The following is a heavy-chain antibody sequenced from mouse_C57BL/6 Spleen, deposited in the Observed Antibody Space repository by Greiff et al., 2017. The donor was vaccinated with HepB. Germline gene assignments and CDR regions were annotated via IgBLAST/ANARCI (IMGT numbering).Heavy chain of an antibody. J-gene: IGHJ1*03. V-gene: IGHV1-59*01. D-gene: IGHD2-14*01. Sequence: QVQLQQPGAELVRPGTSVKLSCKASGYTFTSYWMHWVKQRPGQGLEWIGVIDPSASYTNYNQKFKGKATLTVDTSSSTAYMQLSSLTSEDSAVYYCARSGYDGYWYFDVWGTGTTVTVSS. CDR2: IDPSASYT. CDR1: GYTFTSYW. CDR3: ARSGYDGYWYFDV.